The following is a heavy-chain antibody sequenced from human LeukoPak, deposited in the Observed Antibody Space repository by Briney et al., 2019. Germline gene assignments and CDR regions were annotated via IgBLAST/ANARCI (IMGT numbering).Heavy chain of an antibody. CDR1: EYSFTGYY. CDR2: INPNSGVT. CDR3: ARVRPDGDKMFYFDN. Sequence: WASVKVSCKASEYSFTGYYIHWMRQAPGRGLEWMGRINPNSGVTKCAQQFQGRVTMTRDTSITTAYMELSSLRSDDTAVYYCARVRPDGDKMFYFDNRGQGTLVTVSS. V-gene: IGHV1-2*06. D-gene: IGHD1-14*01. J-gene: IGHJ4*02.